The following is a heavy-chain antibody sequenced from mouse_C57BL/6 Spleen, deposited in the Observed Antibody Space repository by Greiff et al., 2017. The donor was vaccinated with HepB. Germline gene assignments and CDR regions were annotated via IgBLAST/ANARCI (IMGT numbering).Heavy chain of an antibody. CDR1: GYSITSGYY. Sequence: EVQLVESGPGLVKPSQSLSLTCSVTGYSITSGYYWNWIRQFPGNKLEWMGYISYDGSNNYNPSLKNRISITRDTSKNQFFLKLNSVTTEDTATYYCARDRLWFAYWGQGTLVTVSA. J-gene: IGHJ3*01. CDR2: ISYDGSN. V-gene: IGHV3-6*01. CDR3: ARDRLWFAY.